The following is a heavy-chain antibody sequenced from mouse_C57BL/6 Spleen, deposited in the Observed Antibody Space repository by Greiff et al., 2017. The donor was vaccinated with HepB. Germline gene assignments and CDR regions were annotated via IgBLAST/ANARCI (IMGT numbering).Heavy chain of an antibody. CDR2: IWGVGST. CDR1: GFSLTSYG. CDR3: ASANDYDRFAY. V-gene: IGHV2-6*01. J-gene: IGHJ3*01. D-gene: IGHD2-4*01. Sequence: VQGVESGPGLVAPSQSLSITCTVSGFSLTSYGVDWVRQSPGKGLEWLGVIWGVGSTNYNSALKSRLSISKDNSKSQVFLKMNSLQTDDTAMYYCASANDYDRFAYWGQGTLVTVSA.